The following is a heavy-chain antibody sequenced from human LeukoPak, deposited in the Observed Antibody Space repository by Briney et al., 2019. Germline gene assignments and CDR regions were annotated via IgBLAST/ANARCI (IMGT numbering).Heavy chain of an antibody. Sequence: KAGGSLRLSCATSGFTFGSYAMHWVRQAPGKGREWVAVIAHDETNRFYADSVRGRFTISRDNSMNPLYLRMNSLRPEDTAVYFCARDLTPGAPDYFDYWGQGTLVTVSS. V-gene: IGHV3-30*04. CDR2: IAHDETNR. J-gene: IGHJ4*02. D-gene: IGHD3-9*01. CDR1: GFTFGSYA. CDR3: ARDLTPGAPDYFDY.